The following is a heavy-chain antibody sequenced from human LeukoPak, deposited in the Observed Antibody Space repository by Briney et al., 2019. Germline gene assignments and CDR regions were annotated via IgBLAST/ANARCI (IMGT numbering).Heavy chain of an antibody. V-gene: IGHV3-74*01. J-gene: IGHJ3*02. Sequence: GGSLRLSCAAAGFTFSNYWMHWVSQAPGKGLVWVSRIYIDGTGTFYADSVKGRFTISGDNAKNTLYLQMNSLRVEDTAVYYCARAPPSSGYSYHFDIWGQGTMVTVSS. D-gene: IGHD5-18*01. CDR2: IYIDGTGT. CDR1: GFTFSNYW. CDR3: ARAPPSSGYSYHFDI.